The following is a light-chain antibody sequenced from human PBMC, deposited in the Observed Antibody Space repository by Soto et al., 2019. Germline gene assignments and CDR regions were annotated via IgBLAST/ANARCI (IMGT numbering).Light chain of an antibody. CDR2: GAS. CDR3: QQYAASPRT. Sequence: EIVLTQSPGTLSLSPRERATLSCRASQSVSSNYLAWYQHKPGQAPRLLIYGASSRAPGIPDRFSGSGSGTDFTLTISRLEPEFFAVYYCQQYAASPRTFGHETQVEVK. J-gene: IGKJ1*01. V-gene: IGKV3-20*01. CDR1: QSVSSNY.